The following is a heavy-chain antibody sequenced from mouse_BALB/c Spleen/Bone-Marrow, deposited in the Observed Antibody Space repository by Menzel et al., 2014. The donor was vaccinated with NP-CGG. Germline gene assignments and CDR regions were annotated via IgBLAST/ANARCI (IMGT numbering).Heavy chain of an antibody. CDR3: ARSYYGSSYYFDY. D-gene: IGHD1-1*01. CDR2: ISSGSSTI. J-gene: IGHJ2*01. CDR1: GFTFSSFG. V-gene: IGHV5-17*02. Sequence: EVMLVESGGGLVQPGGSRKLSCAASGFTFSSFGMHWVRQASEKGLEWVAYISSGSSTIYYADTVKGRFTISRDNPKNTLFLQMTSLRSEDTAMYYCARSYYGSSYYFDYWGQGTTLTVSS.